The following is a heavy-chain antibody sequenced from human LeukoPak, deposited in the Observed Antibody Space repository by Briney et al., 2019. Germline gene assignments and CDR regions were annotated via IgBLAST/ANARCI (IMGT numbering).Heavy chain of an antibody. CDR1: GGSISSSSYY. D-gene: IGHD5-18*01. CDR3: ARGIGIQLWLDY. V-gene: IGHV4-39*01. Sequence: SETLSLTCTVSGGSISSSSYYWGWIRQPPGKGLEWIGSIYYSGSTYYNPSLKSRVTISVDTSKNQFSLKLSSVTAADTAVYYCARGIGIQLWLDYWGQGTLVTVSS. J-gene: IGHJ4*02. CDR2: IYYSGST.